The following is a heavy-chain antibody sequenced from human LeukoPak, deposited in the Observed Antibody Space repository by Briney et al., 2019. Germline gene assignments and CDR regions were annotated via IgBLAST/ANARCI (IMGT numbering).Heavy chain of an antibody. CDR2: IYTSGST. J-gene: IGHJ4*02. V-gene: IGHV4-61*02. D-gene: IGHD5-12*01. CDR3: AREGSGYDSGDGY. Sequence: SQTLSLTCTVSGGSISSGSYYWSWLRQPAGKGLEWIGRIYTSGSTNYNPSLKSRVTISVDTSKNQFSLKLSSVTAADTAVYYCAREGSGYDSGDGYWGQGTLVTVSS. CDR1: GGSISSGSYY.